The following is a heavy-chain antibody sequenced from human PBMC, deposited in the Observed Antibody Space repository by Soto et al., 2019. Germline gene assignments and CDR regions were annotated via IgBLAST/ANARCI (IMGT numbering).Heavy chain of an antibody. CDR3: ARARRDIVATIPPANYYFDY. V-gene: IGHV4-31*03. Sequence: QVQLQESGPGLVKPSQTLSLTCTVSGGSISSGGYYWSWIRQHPGKGLEWNGYIYYSGSTYYNPSLKSRVTISVDTSKNQFSLKLSSVTAADTAVYYCARARRDIVATIPPANYYFDYWGQGTLVTVSS. J-gene: IGHJ4*02. CDR2: IYYSGST. CDR1: GGSISSGGYY. D-gene: IGHD5-12*01.